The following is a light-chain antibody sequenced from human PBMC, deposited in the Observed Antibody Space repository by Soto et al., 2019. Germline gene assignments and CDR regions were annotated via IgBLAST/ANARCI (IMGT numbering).Light chain of an antibody. CDR2: DVS. CDR1: RSDVGGYAY. Sequence: QSALTQPRSVSGSPGQSVTISCTGTRSDVGGYAYISWYQQHPGKVPKLIIYDVSKRPSGVPDRFSGSKSGNMASLTISGLQAEDEADYYCCSYAGSYTWVFGGGTQLTVL. V-gene: IGLV2-11*01. CDR3: CSYAGSYTWV. J-gene: IGLJ3*02.